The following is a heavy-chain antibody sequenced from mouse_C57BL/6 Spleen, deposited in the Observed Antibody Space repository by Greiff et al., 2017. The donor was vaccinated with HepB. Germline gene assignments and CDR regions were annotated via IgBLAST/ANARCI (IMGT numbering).Heavy chain of an antibody. V-gene: IGHV5-17*01. CDR3: EGDYDYEGFAY. CDR1: GFTFSDYG. J-gene: IGHJ3*01. Sequence: EVKVVESGGGLVKPGGSLKLSCAASGFTFSDYGMHWVRQAPEKGLEWVAYISSGSSTIYYAETVKGRFTISRDNAKNTLFLQMTSLRSEDTAMYYCEGDYDYEGFAYWGQGTLVTVSA. CDR2: ISSGSSTI. D-gene: IGHD2-4*01.